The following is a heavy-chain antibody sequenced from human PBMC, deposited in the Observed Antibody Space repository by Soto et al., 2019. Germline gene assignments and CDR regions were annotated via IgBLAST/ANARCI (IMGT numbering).Heavy chain of an antibody. CDR2: IYYSGST. J-gene: IGHJ6*02. D-gene: IGHD2-2*01. CDR3: ARAGAGSSNYYGMDV. CDR1: GGSISSYY. V-gene: IGHV4-59*01. Sequence: SETLSLTCTVSGGSISSYYWSWIRQPPGKGLEWIGYIYYSGSTNYNPSLKSRVTISVDTSKNQFSLKLSSVTAADTTVYYCARAGAGSSNYYGMDVRAQRTTVTVSS.